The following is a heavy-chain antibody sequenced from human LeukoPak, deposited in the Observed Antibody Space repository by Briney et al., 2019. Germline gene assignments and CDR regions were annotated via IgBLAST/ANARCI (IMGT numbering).Heavy chain of an antibody. J-gene: IGHJ4*02. D-gene: IGHD3-16*01. Sequence: GGSLRLSCAASGFTFSSYSMNWVRQAPGKGLEWVSYISSSSSTIYYADSVKGRFTISRDNAKNSLYLQMNSLRAEDTAVYYCARPMTTWPVGHDYWGQGTLVTVSS. CDR1: GFTFSSYS. CDR2: ISSSSSTI. V-gene: IGHV3-48*04. CDR3: ARPMTTWPVGHDY.